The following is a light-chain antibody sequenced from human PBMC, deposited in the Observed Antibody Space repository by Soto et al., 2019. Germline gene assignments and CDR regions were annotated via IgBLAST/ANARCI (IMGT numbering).Light chain of an antibody. CDR1: SSNIGNNY. Sequence: QSVLTQPPSVSAAPGQKVTISCSGSSSNIGNNYVSWYQQLPGTAPKLLIYDNNKRPSGIPDRFSGSKSGTSATLGITGLQKGDEADYYCGTWDSSLSVVVFGGGTKVTVL. CDR2: DNN. CDR3: GTWDSSLSVVV. V-gene: IGLV1-51*01. J-gene: IGLJ2*01.